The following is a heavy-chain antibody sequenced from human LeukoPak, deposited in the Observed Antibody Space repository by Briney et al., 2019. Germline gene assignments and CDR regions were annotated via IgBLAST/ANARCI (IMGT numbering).Heavy chain of an antibody. CDR1: GFTFSDFG. Sequence: GGSLRLTCAASGFTFSDFGMTWVRQAPGKGLEWVSGISWNSGSIGYADSVKGRFTISRDNAKNSLYLQMNSLRAEDTALYYCAKDSGSYYIDYWGQGTLVTVSS. V-gene: IGHV3-9*01. CDR2: ISWNSGSI. D-gene: IGHD1-26*01. CDR3: AKDSGSYYIDY. J-gene: IGHJ4*02.